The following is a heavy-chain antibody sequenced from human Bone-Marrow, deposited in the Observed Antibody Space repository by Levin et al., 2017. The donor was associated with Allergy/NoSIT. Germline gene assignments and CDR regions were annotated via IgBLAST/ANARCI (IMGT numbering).Heavy chain of an antibody. CDR1: GGSISSGGYY. Sequence: SETLSLTCSVSGGSISSGGYYWTWIRQHPEWGLQWLGYIFYSGTTYYSPSLKSRVSISVDTSKNQFSLWLTSVTAAETAVYFCAREDRSGSFDVWGQGTVVTVSS. CDR3: AREDRSGSFDV. D-gene: IGHD3-10*01. J-gene: IGHJ3*01. V-gene: IGHV4-31*03. CDR2: IFYSGTT.